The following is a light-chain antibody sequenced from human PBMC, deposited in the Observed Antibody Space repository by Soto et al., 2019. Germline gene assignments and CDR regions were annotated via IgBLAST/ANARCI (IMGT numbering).Light chain of an antibody. J-gene: IGKJ1*01. V-gene: IGKV3-15*01. CDR1: QSVSSN. CDR2: GAS. CDR3: QQYNNWPPKT. Sequence: EIVMTQSPATLSVSPGERATLSCRASQSVSSNLAWYQQKPGQAPRLLIYGASTRATGIPARFSGSGSGTEFTLTISSLQSEDFAVYYCQQYNNWPPKTFGQGPKV.